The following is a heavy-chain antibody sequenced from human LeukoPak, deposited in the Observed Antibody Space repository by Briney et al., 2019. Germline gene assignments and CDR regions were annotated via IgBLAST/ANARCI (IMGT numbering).Heavy chain of an antibody. V-gene: IGHV3-53*01. CDR1: GFIVSSNY. CDR2: IYTDGST. J-gene: IGHJ4*02. CDR3: ALLRSGQYYFDY. D-gene: IGHD3-3*01. Sequence: GGSLRLSCAASGFIVSSNYMNWVRQAPGKGLEWVSVIYTDGSTYYADSVKGRFTISRDNSKNTLYLQMNSLRAEDTAVYYCALLRSGQYYFDYWGQGTLVTVSS.